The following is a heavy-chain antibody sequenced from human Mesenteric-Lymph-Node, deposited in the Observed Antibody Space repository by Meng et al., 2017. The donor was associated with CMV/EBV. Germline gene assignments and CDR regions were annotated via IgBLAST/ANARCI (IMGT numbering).Heavy chain of an antibody. J-gene: IGHJ4*02. D-gene: IGHD6-19*01. Sequence: SGYTFSNYGLSWVRQAPGQGLEWMGWISAYNGNIILGQKVQGRVSMTTDTSTSTAYMELTSLRSDDTAIYYCARDVPSMSMAGGIDYWGQGTLVTVSS. CDR3: ARDVPSMSMAGGIDY. CDR1: GYTFSNYG. CDR2: ISAYNGNI. V-gene: IGHV1-18*01.